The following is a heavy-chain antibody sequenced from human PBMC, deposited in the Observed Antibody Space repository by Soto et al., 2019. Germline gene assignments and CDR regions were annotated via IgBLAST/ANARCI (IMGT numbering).Heavy chain of an antibody. CDR2: IIPIFGTA. V-gene: IGHV1-69*13. J-gene: IGHJ6*02. CDR1: GGTFSSYA. Sequence: GASVKVSCKASGGTFSSYAISWVRQAPGQGLEWMGGIIPIFGTANYAQKFQGRVTITADESTSTAYMELSSLRSEDTAVYYCASGVSSYYDFWSVYYGMDVWGQGTTVTVSS. CDR3: ASGVSSYYDFWSVYYGMDV. D-gene: IGHD3-3*01.